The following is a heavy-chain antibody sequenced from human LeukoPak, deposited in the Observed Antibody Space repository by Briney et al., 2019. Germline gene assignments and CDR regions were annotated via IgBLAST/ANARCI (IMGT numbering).Heavy chain of an antibody. CDR3: ARDKTTVVTWSHHYYMDV. V-gene: IGHV3-11*01. D-gene: IGHD4-23*01. Sequence: GGSLRLSCAASGFTFSSYWMTWIRQPPGKGLEWVSYISSSGRTIYYADSVRGRFTISRDNAKNSLYLQMNSLRAEDTAVYYCARDKTTVVTWSHHYYMDVWGKGTTVTISS. CDR2: ISSSGRTI. J-gene: IGHJ6*03. CDR1: GFTFSSYW.